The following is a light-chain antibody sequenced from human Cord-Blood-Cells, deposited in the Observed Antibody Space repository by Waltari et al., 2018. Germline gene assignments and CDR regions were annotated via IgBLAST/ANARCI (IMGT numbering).Light chain of an antibody. CDR1: QSISSW. CDR2: KAS. Sequence: DIQMTQSPSTLSASVGDRVTITCRVSQSISSWLAWYQQKPGTAPKLLIYKASSLERGVPSRCSGSGSGTEYTLTISSLQPDDFATDYWQQYNRYSQTFGQGTKVEIK. V-gene: IGKV1-5*03. J-gene: IGKJ1*01. CDR3: QQYNRYSQT.